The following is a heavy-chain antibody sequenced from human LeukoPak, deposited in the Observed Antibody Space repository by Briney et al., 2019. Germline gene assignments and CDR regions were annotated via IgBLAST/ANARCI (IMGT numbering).Heavy chain of an antibody. V-gene: IGHV3-15*01. D-gene: IGHD3-10*01. CDR2: IKSKTDGGTT. CDR3: TTNDVLLWFGELFCFDY. J-gene: IGHJ4*02. CDR1: GFTFSNAW. Sequence: NTGGSLRLSCAASGFTFSNAWMSWVRQAPGKGLEWVGRIKSKTDGGTTDYAAPVKGRFTISRDDSKNTLYLQMNSLKTEDTAVYYCTTNDVLLWFGELFCFDYWGQGTLVTVSS.